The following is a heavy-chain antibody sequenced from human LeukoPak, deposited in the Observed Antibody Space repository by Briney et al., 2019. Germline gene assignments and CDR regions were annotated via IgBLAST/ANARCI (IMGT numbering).Heavy chain of an antibody. Sequence: SETLSLTCTVSGGSISSGGYYWSWIRQPPGKGLEWIGYIYYSGSTYYNPSLKSRVTISVDTSKNQFSLKLSSVTAADTAVYYCARDSRSKGRWYGWGYCFDYWGQGTLVTVSS. CDR1: GGSISSGGYY. D-gene: IGHD6-13*01. V-gene: IGHV4-30-4*01. J-gene: IGHJ4*02. CDR2: IYYSGST. CDR3: ARDSRSKGRWYGWGYCFDY.